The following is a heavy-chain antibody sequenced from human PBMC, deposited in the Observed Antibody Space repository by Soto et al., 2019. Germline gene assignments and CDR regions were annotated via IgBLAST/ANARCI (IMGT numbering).Heavy chain of an antibody. J-gene: IGHJ5*02. Sequence: QVQRVQSGAEVKKPGASVRVSCKTSGYSFTSYDINWVRQATGQGLEWMGWMDPSTGNTGYAQNLQGRVTLTRDTSIGTAYMELRSLRSQDTAVYYCVTTAFASGSWGQGTLVTVSS. CDR2: MDPSTGNT. CDR1: GYSFTSYD. V-gene: IGHV1-8*01. CDR3: VTTAFASGS. D-gene: IGHD3-22*01.